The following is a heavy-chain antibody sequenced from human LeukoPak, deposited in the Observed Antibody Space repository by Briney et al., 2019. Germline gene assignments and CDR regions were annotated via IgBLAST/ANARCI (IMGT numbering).Heavy chain of an antibody. CDR3: ATDYYDSSGYYTGSY. V-gene: IGHV3-48*01. CDR1: GFTFSSFH. D-gene: IGHD3-22*01. CDR2: ISRDSTTI. J-gene: IGHJ4*02. Sequence: PGGSLRLSCAASGFTFSSFHINWVRQAPGKGLEWLSYISRDSTTIYYADSVKGRFTISRDNAKNSLYLRMNSLRAEDTAVYHCATDYYDSSGYYTGSYWGQGTLVTVSS.